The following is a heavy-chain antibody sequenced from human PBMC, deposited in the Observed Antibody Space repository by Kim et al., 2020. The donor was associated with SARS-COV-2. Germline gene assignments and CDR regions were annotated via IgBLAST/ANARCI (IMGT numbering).Heavy chain of an antibody. CDR2: IDWDDDK. J-gene: IGHJ6*02. V-gene: IGHV2-70*01. D-gene: IGHD2-2*01. Sequence: SGPTLVNPTQTLTLTCTFSGFSLSTSGMCVSWIRQPPGKALEWLALIDWDDDKYYSTSLKTRLTISKDTSKNQVVLTMTNMDPVDTATYYCARIRGYCSSTSCYFGYYYGMDVWGQGTTVTVSS. CDR3: ARIRGYCSSTSCYFGYYYGMDV. CDR1: GFSLSTSGMC.